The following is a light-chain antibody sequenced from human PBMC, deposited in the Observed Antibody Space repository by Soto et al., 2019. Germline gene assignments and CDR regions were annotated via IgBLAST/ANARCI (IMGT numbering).Light chain of an antibody. CDR1: SSDFGGYNY. V-gene: IGLV2-14*01. Sequence: QSVLTQPASVSGSPGRSITISCTGTSSDFGGYNYVSWYQQHPGKAPKLMIYDVSNRPSGLSNRFSGSKSGNTASLTISGLQAEDEADYYCSSYTSSSTFYVFGTGTKVTVL. J-gene: IGLJ1*01. CDR2: DVS. CDR3: SSYTSSSTFYV.